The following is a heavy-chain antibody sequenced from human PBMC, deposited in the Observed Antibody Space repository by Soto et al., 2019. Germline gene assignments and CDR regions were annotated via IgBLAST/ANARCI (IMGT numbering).Heavy chain of an antibody. D-gene: IGHD3-10*01. V-gene: IGHV3-23*01. J-gene: IGHJ6*02. CDR3: AKDRRRRGAGTYWFYYSGLDV. CDR2: LSGSGGST. Sequence: EVQLLESGGGLVQPGGSLRLSCAASGFTFSNYDMNWVRQAPGKGLEWVSALSGSGGSTYYADSVEGRFAISRDNSNTTLYLQMNSLRAEDTAVDHCAKDRRRRGAGTYWFYYSGLDVWGQGTTVTVSS. CDR1: GFTFSNYD.